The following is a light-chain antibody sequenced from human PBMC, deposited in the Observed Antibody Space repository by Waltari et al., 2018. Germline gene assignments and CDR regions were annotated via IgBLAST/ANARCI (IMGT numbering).Light chain of an antibody. CDR3: QQYDISPLT. CDR1: QTVRTTY. CDR2: GAS. V-gene: IGKV3-20*01. J-gene: IGKJ1*01. Sequence: EIVLTQSPGTLSLSPGERATPSCRARQTVRTTYLAWYHQKAGYAPTLLFYGASSRATGIPDRFSGSASATDFSLTISSLEPEDFAVYYCQQYDISPLTFGEGTKVEIK.